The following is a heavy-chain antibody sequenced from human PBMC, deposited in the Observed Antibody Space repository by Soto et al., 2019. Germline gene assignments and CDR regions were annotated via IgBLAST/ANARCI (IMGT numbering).Heavy chain of an antibody. D-gene: IGHD3-22*01. Sequence: SETLSLTCTVSGDTSTIYYWGWIRQAPGKGLEWIGHIHNSGTSTHNPSLNGRVTISIDLSKKQFSLKLTSLNSADTDVYYCARDFYDSVGDTWFDPWSQGTLVTVST. J-gene: IGHJ5*02. CDR1: GDTSTIYY. CDR2: IHNSGTS. CDR3: ARDFYDSVGDTWFDP. V-gene: IGHV4-59*01.